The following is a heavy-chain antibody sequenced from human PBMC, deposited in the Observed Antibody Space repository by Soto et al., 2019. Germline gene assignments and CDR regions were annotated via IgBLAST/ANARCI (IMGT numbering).Heavy chain of an antibody. J-gene: IGHJ4*02. CDR2: ISDSGTKT. CDR1: GFSISDYA. CDR3: AKDGIRKDDY. D-gene: IGHD2-21*01. Sequence: EVQLLESGGGFRQPGGPLRLSCSAFGFSISDYAMSWVRQAPGKGLEWVSSISDSGTKTFHADSVKGRFAISRDTSKNTVYMQMNNLRAEDTALYFCAKDGIRKDDYWGQGTVVTVSS. V-gene: IGHV3-23*01.